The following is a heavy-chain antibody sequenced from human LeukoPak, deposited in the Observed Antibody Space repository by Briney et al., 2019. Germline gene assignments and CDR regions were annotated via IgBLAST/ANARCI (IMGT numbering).Heavy chain of an antibody. Sequence: ASVKVSCKASGYTFTGYYMHWVRQAPGQGLEWMGWINPNSGGTNYAQKFQGRVTMTRDTSISTAYMELSGLRSDDTAVYYCAKGLHLNWNYDLLYNWFDPWGQGTLVTVSS. CDR3: AKGLHLNWNYDLLYNWFDP. CDR1: GYTFTGYY. D-gene: IGHD1-7*01. J-gene: IGHJ5*02. V-gene: IGHV1-2*02. CDR2: INPNSGGT.